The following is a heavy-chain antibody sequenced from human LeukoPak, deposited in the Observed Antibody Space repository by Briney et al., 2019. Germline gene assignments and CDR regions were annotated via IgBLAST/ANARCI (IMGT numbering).Heavy chain of an antibody. D-gene: IGHD3-3*01. CDR1: GGSFIGYY. CDR3: ARGKYDFWSGYLRFDY. V-gene: IGHV4-34*01. CDR2: INHSGST. Sequence: SETLSLTCAVYGGSFIGYYWSWIRQPPGKGLEWIGEINHSGSTNYNPSLKSRVTISVDTSKNQFSLKLSSVTAADTAVYYCARGKYDFWSGYLRFDYWGQGTLVTVSS. J-gene: IGHJ4*02.